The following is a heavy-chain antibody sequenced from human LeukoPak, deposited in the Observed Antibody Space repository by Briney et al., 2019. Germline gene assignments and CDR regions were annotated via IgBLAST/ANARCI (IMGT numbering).Heavy chain of an antibody. J-gene: IGHJ4*02. CDR1: GASISSDY. Sequence: SETLSLTCTVSGASISSDYWSWIRQPAGKGLEWIGRIYTRGSIIYNPSLKSRVSMSVDTSKNQFSLKLTSVTAADTAVYYCARSPGIFLWFSDWGQGTLVTVSS. V-gene: IGHV4-4*07. D-gene: IGHD3-10*01. CDR2: IYTRGSI. CDR3: ARSPGIFLWFSD.